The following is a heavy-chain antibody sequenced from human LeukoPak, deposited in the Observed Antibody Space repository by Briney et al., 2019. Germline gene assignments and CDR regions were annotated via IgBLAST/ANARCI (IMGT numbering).Heavy chain of an antibody. CDR2: ISYDGSNK. V-gene: IGHV3-30*03. Sequence: GGSLRLSCAASGFTFSSYGMHWVRQAPGKGLEWVAVISYDGSNKYYADSVKGRFTISRDNSKNTLYLQMNSLRAEDTAVYYCARDYDILTGYFNDDYWGQGTLVTVSS. CDR3: ARDYDILTGYFNDDY. CDR1: GFTFSSYG. D-gene: IGHD3-9*01. J-gene: IGHJ4*02.